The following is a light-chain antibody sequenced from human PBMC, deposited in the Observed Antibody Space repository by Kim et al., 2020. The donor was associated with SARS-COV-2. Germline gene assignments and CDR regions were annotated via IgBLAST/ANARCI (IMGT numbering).Light chain of an antibody. CDR2: SDN. CDR3: AAWDDSLNGRL. Sequence: ELTQPPSASGTPGQRVTISCSGRSSNIGTRPVNWYQQLPGTAPKLLIYSDNQRPSGVPDRFSGSKSGTSASLAISGLQSEDEGDYYCAAWDDSLNGRLFGGGTQLTVL. CDR1: SSNIGTRP. V-gene: IGLV1-44*01. J-gene: IGLJ2*01.